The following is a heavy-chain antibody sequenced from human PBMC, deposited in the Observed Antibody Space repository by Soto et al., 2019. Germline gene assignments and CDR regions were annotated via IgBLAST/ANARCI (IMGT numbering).Heavy chain of an antibody. V-gene: IGHV4-59*02. CDR1: GGSVSSYY. CDR2: MGYSGYT. Sequence: PSETLSLTCSVSGGSVSSYYCSSFRQPPGKGLEWIGYMGYSGYTSYNPSLRSRVTISLDTSKNQFSLKLSSVTAADTAVYYCAREFQYCISTSCYLDAFDIWGQGTMVTVSS. J-gene: IGHJ3*02. D-gene: IGHD2-2*01. CDR3: AREFQYCISTSCYLDAFDI.